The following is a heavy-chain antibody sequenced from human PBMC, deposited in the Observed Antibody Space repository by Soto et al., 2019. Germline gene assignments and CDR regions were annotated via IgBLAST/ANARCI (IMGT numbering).Heavy chain of an antibody. J-gene: IGHJ5*02. CDR3: ARETQGLYNWFDP. CDR2: IYYSGST. V-gene: IGHV4-30-4*01. Sequence: TLSLTCTVSGGSISSGDYYWSWIRQPPGKGLEWIGYIYYSGSTYYNPSLKSRVTISVDTSKNQFSLKLSSVTAADTAVYYCARETQGLYNWFDPWGQGTLVTVSS. CDR1: GGSISSGDYY.